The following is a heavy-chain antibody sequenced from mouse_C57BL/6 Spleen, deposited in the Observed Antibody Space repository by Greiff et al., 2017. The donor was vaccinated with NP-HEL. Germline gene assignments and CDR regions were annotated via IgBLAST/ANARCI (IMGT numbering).Heavy chain of an antibody. V-gene: IGHV5-4*01. Sequence: DVKLVESGGGLVKPGGSLKLSCAASGFTFSSYAMSWVRQTPEKRLEWVATISDGGSYTYYPDNVKGRFTISRDNAKNNLYLQMSHLKSEDTAMYYCARDAPGYFDYWGQGTTLTVSS. CDR3: ARDAPGYFDY. CDR1: GFTFSSYA. CDR2: ISDGGSYT. J-gene: IGHJ2*01.